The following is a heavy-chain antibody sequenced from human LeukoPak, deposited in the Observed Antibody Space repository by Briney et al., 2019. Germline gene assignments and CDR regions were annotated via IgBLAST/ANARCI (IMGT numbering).Heavy chain of an antibody. CDR2: IYSGVNT. V-gene: IGHV3-53*01. J-gene: IGHJ3*01. CDR1: GFIVSRNY. Sequence: PAGGSLRLSCAASGFIVSRNYMSWVRQAPGKGLEWVSIIYSGVNTYYPDSVKGRFTISRDNSKNTVYLQMNSLRAEDTAVYYCARGASSSGFRDAFDVWGQGTKVTVSS. D-gene: IGHD3-22*01. CDR3: ARGASSSGFRDAFDV.